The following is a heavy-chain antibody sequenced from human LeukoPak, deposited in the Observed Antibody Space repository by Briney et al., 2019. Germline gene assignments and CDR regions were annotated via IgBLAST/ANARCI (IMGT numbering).Heavy chain of an antibody. J-gene: IGHJ4*02. CDR3: ARGYSSGYPVGY. CDR2: IYYSGST. CDR1: GGSISSYY. V-gene: IGHV4-59*01. Sequence: SETLSLTCTVSGGSISSYYWSWIRQPPGKGLEWIGYIYYSGSTNYNPSLKSRVTISVDTSKNQFSLKLGSVTAADTAVYYCARGYSSGYPVGYWGQGTLVTVSS. D-gene: IGHD3-22*01.